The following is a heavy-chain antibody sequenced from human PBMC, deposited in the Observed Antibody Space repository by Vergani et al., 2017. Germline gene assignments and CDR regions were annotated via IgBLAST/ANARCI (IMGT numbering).Heavy chain of an antibody. D-gene: IGHD2-15*01. CDR1: GYSFTSYW. Sequence: EVQLVQSGAEVKKPGESLTISCKGSGYSFTSYWIGWVRQMPGKGLEWMGIIYPGDSDTRYSPSFQGQVTISAGKAISTAYLQWSSLKASDTAMYYCERQMVLGYCSGGSCVYYYYYGMDVWGQGTTVTVSS. CDR3: ERQMVLGYCSGGSCVYYYYYGMDV. J-gene: IGHJ6*02. CDR2: IYPGDSDT. V-gene: IGHV5-51*01.